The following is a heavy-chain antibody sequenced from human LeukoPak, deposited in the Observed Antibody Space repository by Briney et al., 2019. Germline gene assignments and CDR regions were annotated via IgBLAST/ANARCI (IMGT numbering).Heavy chain of an antibody. CDR1: GGSISSGNYY. J-gene: IGHJ6*03. CDR2: MYTSGST. Sequence: SETLSLTCTVSGGSISSGNYYWSWIRQSAGKGLEWIGRMYTSGSTNYNPSLKSRVTISVDTSKNQFSLKLSSVTAADTAVYYCAREVRSTYYYYMDVWGKGTTVTVSS. V-gene: IGHV4-61*02. CDR3: AREVRSTYYYYMDV.